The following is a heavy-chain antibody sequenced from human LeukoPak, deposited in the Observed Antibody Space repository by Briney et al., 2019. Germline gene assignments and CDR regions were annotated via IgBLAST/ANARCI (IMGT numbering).Heavy chain of an antibody. Sequence: GASVKVSCKASGYTLSDYDINWVRQVPGQGLEYMGWINPNSLIPGYAQKFRGRLTLTMDTSIRTAYMELSGPTYDDTAIYYCARVKPVPTVSFDPWGQGTLVTVSS. J-gene: IGHJ5*02. CDR3: ARVKPVPTVSFDP. CDR1: GYTLSDYD. CDR2: INPNSLIP. V-gene: IGHV1-8*01. D-gene: IGHD4-17*01.